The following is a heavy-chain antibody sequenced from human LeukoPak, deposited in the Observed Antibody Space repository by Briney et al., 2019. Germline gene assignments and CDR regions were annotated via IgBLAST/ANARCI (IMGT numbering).Heavy chain of an antibody. CDR1: GYTFAGYF. CDR3: ARDQGYGSGGYSFDY. J-gene: IGHJ4*02. Sequence: GASVKVSCKTSGYTFAGYFVHWVRQAPGQGLEWMGWINPNSGGTNYTQNFQGRVTITRDTSITTANMELSRMTSDDTALYYCARDQGYGSGGYSFDYWGQGTRVTVSS. V-gene: IGHV1-2*02. D-gene: IGHD3-10*01. CDR2: INPNSGGT.